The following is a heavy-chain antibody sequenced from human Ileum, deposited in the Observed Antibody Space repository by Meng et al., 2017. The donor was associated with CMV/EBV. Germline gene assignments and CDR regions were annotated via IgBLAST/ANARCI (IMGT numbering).Heavy chain of an antibody. J-gene: IGHJ4*02. Sequence: FPPTPSGLAVRCIRLPPGKALAWLALLFWNDDKRYSPSLKNRLTITKDTSKNQVVLTLTNMDPVDTATYYCAHKARLRFLEWLLFDSWGQGTLVIVSS. CDR2: LFWNDDK. CDR1: FPPTPSGLA. D-gene: IGHD3-3*01. V-gene: IGHV2-5*01. CDR3: AHKARLRFLEWLLFDS.